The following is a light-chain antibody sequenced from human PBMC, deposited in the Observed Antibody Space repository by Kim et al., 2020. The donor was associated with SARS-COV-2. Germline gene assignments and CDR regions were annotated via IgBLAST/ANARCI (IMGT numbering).Light chain of an antibody. CDR2: DVS. Sequence: GESLTISCTGTSGSVGGYNYVSWYQQHPGKAPNLMIYDVSNRPSGVSNRFSGSKSGNTASLTISGLQAEDEADYYCSSYTSSSTYVFGTGTKVTVL. V-gene: IGLV2-14*03. CDR1: SGSVGGYNY. J-gene: IGLJ1*01. CDR3: SSYTSSSTYV.